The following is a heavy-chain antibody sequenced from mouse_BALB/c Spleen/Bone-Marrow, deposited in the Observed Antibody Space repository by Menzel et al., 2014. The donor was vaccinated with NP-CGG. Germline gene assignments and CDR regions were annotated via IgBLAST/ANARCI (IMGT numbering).Heavy chain of an antibody. J-gene: IGHJ4*01. CDR3: AKAGYYYAMDD. CDR2: INPKNGGT. Sequence: VQLEESGPELVKPGASMKLSCKASGYSFTGYTMNWVKQSPGKTLEWIGLINPKNGGTSPNQKFTGKAPLTVDKSSSTANMGLSSLTAEDSAVYYGAKAGYYYAMDDWGQGTTVTVSS. V-gene: IGHV1-26*01. CDR1: GYSFTGYT.